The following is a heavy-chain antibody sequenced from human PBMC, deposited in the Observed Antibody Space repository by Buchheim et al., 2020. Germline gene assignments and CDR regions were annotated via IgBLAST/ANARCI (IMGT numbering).Heavy chain of an antibody. D-gene: IGHD3-9*01. Sequence: QVQLVESGGGVVQPGRSLRLSCGASGFTFSSYAMHWVRQTPGKGLEWVAVISYDGSNEYYADSVKGRFTISRDNSKNTVYLQMNSLRAEDTAVYYGAGQYYDVLTGLRGGMDVWGQGTT. V-gene: IGHV3-30*04. CDR3: AGQYYDVLTGLRGGMDV. CDR2: ISYDGSNE. J-gene: IGHJ6*02. CDR1: GFTFSSYA.